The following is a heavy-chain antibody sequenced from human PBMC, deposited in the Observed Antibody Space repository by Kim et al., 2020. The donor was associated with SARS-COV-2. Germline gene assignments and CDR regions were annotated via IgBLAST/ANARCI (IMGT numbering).Heavy chain of an antibody. Sequence: GGSLRLSCAASGFTFRNSAMSWVRQAPGKGLEWVSGIFGSGSGTYYADSVKGGFTISRDNSKNILFLHMTNLRAEDTAVYYCAKHLHVTSVPFYWYFDFWGRGTLVAVSS. J-gene: IGHJ2*01. V-gene: IGHV3-23*05. CDR1: GFTFRNSA. D-gene: IGHD2-2*01. CDR2: IFGSGSGT. CDR3: AKHLHVTSVPFYWYFDF.